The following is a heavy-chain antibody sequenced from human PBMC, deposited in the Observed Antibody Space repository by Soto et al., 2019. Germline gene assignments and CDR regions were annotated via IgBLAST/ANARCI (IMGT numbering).Heavy chain of an antibody. Sequence: QVQLVQSGAEVKKPGSSVKVSCKASGGTFSSYTISWVRQAPGQGLEWMGWIIPILGIANYAQKFQGRVTITADKSTSTAYMELSSLRSEDTAVYYCARHSGYCSGGSCYPLGYMDVWGKGTTVTVSS. V-gene: IGHV1-69*02. D-gene: IGHD2-15*01. CDR1: GGTFSSYT. CDR2: IIPILGIA. CDR3: ARHSGYCSGGSCYPLGYMDV. J-gene: IGHJ6*03.